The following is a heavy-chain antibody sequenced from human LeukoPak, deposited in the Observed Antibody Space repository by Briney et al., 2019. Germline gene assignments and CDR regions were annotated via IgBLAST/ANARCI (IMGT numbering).Heavy chain of an antibody. J-gene: IGHJ4*02. D-gene: IGHD4-11*01. Sequence: GGSLRLSCAASGLIFNTYSMTWVRQAPGKGLEGVSSIFASGGTTYYADSVKGRFTISRDNSNNTLYLQMRSLRAEDTAVYYCTKEHDYRNYAEDYWGEGTLVTVSS. CDR3: TKEHDYRNYAEDY. CDR2: IFASGGTT. V-gene: IGHV3-23*01. CDR1: GLIFNTYS.